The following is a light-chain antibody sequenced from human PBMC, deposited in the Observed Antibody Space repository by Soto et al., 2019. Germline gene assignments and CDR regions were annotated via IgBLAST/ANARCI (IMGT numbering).Light chain of an antibody. CDR1: QSVSSY. J-gene: IGKJ4*01. Sequence: EIVLTQSPATLSLSPGERATLSCRASQSVSSYLAWYQQKPGQAPRLLIYDASNRATGIPVRFSGSGSGTDFTLTISSLEPEDSAVYYCQQRSNWLTFGGGTKIEIK. CDR3: QQRSNWLT. CDR2: DAS. V-gene: IGKV3-11*01.